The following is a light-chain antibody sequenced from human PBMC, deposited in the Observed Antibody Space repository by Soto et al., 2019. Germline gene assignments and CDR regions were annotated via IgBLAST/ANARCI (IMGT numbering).Light chain of an antibody. Sequence: DILLTQSPPTVSLSLGYGVCIYXTANESISNNLAWYQQKPGQPPRLLIYSASTRAPGIPARVSGGGSGTQFTLTISSLQPDDFATYYCQQYNSYPYTFGQGTRLEI. CDR2: SAS. V-gene: IGKV3D-15*01. CDR3: QQYNSYPYT. CDR1: ESISNN. J-gene: IGKJ5*01.